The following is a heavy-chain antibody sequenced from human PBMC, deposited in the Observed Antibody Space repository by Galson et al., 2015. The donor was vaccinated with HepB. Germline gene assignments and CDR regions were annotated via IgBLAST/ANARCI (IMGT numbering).Heavy chain of an antibody. Sequence: SLRLSCAASGFTFSSYAMSWVRQAPGKGLEWVSAISGSGGSTYYADSVKGRFTISRDNSKNTLYLQMNSLRAEDTAVYYCAKDRGDGYNFDYWGQGTLVTVSS. CDR3: AKDRGDGYNFDY. CDR1: GFTFSSYA. J-gene: IGHJ4*02. V-gene: IGHV3-23*01. D-gene: IGHD5-24*01. CDR2: ISGSGGST.